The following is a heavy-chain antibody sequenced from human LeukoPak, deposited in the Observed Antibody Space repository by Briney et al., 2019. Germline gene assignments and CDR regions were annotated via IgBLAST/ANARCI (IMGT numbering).Heavy chain of an antibody. D-gene: IGHD3-22*01. CDR3: ARGPYSYDSSGAFDI. CDR2: ISSSGST. Sequence: SETLSLTCTVSGDSISSGDYYWSWIRQPAGNGLESIGRISSSGSTNYNPSLKSRVTISVDTSKNQFSLKLSSVTAADTAVYFCARGPYSYDSSGAFDIWGQGTMVTVSS. CDR1: GDSISSGDYY. J-gene: IGHJ3*02. V-gene: IGHV4-61*02.